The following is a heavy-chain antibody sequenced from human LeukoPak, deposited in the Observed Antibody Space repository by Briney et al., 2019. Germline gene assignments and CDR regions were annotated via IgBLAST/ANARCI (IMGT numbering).Heavy chain of an antibody. CDR1: GFSVSSDY. CDR2: ISGSGGTT. Sequence: PGGSLRLSCAASGFSVSSDYMTWVRQAPGKGLEWVSGISGSGGTTYYADSVKGRFTMSRDNSKNTLYLQMNSLRAEDTAVYYCAKDSYYDTSGYEFDYWGQGILVTVSS. V-gene: IGHV3-23*01. D-gene: IGHD3-22*01. J-gene: IGHJ4*02. CDR3: AKDSYYDTSGYEFDY.